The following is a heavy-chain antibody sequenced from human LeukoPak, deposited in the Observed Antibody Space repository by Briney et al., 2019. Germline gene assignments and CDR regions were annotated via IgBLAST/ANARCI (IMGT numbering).Heavy chain of an antibody. J-gene: IGHJ4*02. CDR2: IYYSGST. V-gene: IGHV4-59*01. CDR3: ARGGGGTMVRGLLYS. CDR1: GGSIRSYY. D-gene: IGHD3-10*01. Sequence: SETLSLTCTVSGGSIRSYYWSWIRQPPGKGLEWIGYIYYSGSTNYNPSLKSRVTISVDTSKNQFSLKLSSVTAADTAVYYCARGGGGTMVRGLLYSWGQGTLVTVSS.